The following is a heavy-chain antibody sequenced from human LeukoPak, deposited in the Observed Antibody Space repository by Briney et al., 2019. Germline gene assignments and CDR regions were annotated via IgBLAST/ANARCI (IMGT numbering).Heavy chain of an antibody. D-gene: IGHD3-10*01. CDR1: GGSISSYY. CDR3: ARVEEGYGSGRRENYYYYYMDV. V-gene: IGHV4-4*07. J-gene: IGHJ6*03. Sequence: SETLSLTCTVSGGSISSYYWSWIRQPAGKGLEWIGRIYTSGSTNYNPSLKSRVTISVDTSKNQFSLKLSSVTAADTAVYYCARVEEGYGSGRRENYYYYYMDVWGKGTTVTISS. CDR2: IYTSGST.